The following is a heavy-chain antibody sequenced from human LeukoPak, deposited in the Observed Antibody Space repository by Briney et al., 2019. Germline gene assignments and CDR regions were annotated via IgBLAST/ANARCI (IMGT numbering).Heavy chain of an antibody. D-gene: IGHD2-2*01. J-gene: IGHJ4*02. Sequence: SVKVSCKASGYTFTDYYMHWVRQAPGQGFEWMGWINPNSGDTNYAQKFQGRVTMTRDTSISTAHMELSRLRSDDTAVYYCARANFLYCSSTTCLFDYWGQGTLVIVSS. CDR2: INPNSGDT. CDR1: GYTFTDYY. CDR3: ARANFLYCSSTTCLFDY. V-gene: IGHV1-2*02.